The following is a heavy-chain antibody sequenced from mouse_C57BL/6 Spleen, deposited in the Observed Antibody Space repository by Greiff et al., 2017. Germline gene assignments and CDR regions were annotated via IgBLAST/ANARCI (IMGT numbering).Heavy chain of an antibody. CDR1: GFTFSDYY. CDR3: AIAPRYYDYESAMDY. Sequence: EVMLVESEGGLVQPGSSMKLSCTASGFTFSDYYMAWVRQVPEKGLEWVANINYDGSSTYYLDSLKSRFIISRDNAKNILYLQMSSLKSEDTATYYCAIAPRYYDYESAMDYWGQGTSDTVSS. V-gene: IGHV5-16*01. CDR2: INYDGSST. J-gene: IGHJ4*01. D-gene: IGHD2-4*01.